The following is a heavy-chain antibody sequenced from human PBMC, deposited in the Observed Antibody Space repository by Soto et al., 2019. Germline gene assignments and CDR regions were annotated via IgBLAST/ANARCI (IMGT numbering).Heavy chain of an antibody. CDR3: AKGDEDFWSGYRYYFDY. CDR2: ISGSGGST. CDR1: LFTFSSYA. Sequence: GGCLRLSCSASLFTFSSYAMSCFRQAPGKGLEWVSAISGSGGSTYYADSVKGRFTISRDNSKNTLYLQMNSLRAEDTAVYYCAKGDEDFWSGYRYYFDYWGQGTLVTVSS. V-gene: IGHV3-23*01. J-gene: IGHJ4*02. D-gene: IGHD3-3*01.